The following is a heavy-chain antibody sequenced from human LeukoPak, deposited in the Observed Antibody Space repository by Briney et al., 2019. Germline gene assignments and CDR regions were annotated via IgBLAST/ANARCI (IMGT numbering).Heavy chain of an antibody. CDR1: DGSINRVGFY. V-gene: IGHV4-31*03. J-gene: IGHJ4*02. Sequence: SQTLSLTCSVSDGSINRVGFYWPWIRQHPGKGLEWLGYISYSGSSYYNPSLRSRLSMSTDTSKNQFSLRLSSVTAADTAVYYCARQIGYCGDTRCYAIDFDYWGKGILVAVPS. CDR3: ARQIGYCGDTRCYAIDFDY. CDR2: ISYSGSS. D-gene: IGHD2-2*01.